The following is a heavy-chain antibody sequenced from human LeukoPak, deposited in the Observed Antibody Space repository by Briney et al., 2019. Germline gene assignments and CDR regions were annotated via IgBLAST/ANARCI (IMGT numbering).Heavy chain of an antibody. CDR1: GFTFSSYA. J-gene: IGHJ4*02. D-gene: IGHD3-10*01. CDR2: INWNGDKT. V-gene: IGHV3-20*04. Sequence: GRSLRLSCAASGFTFSSYAMHWVRQAPGKGLEWVSGINWNGDKTGYADSVKGRFTISRDNAKKSLYLQMNSLRAEDTALYYCARRDYYGSGSPDFWGQGTLVTVSS. CDR3: ARRDYYGSGSPDF.